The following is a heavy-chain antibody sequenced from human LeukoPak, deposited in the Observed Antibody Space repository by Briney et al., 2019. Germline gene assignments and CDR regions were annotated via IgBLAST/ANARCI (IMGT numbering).Heavy chain of an antibody. V-gene: IGHV1-69*13. D-gene: IGHD3-10*01. CDR3: ARDTYYGSREGGMDV. CDR2: IIPIFGTA. CDR1: GGTFSSYA. Sequence: SVKVSCKASGGTFSSYAISWVRQAPGQGLEWMGGIIPIFGTASYAQKFQGRVTITADESTSTAYMELSSLRSEDTAVYYCARDTYYGSREGGMDVWGKGTTVTVSS. J-gene: IGHJ6*04.